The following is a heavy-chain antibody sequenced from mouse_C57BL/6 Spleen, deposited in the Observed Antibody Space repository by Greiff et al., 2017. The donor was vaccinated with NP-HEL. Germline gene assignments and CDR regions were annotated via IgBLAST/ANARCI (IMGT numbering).Heavy chain of an antibody. CDR1: GYSFTDYN. D-gene: IGHD1-1*01. V-gene: IGHV1-39*01. CDR2: INPNYGTT. CDR3: ARSGFITTVVAKGYFDY. Sequence: VQLQQSGPELVKPGASVKISCKASGYSFTDYNMNWVKQSNGKSLEWIGVINPNYGTTSYNQKFKGKATLTVDQSSSTAYMQLNSLTSEDSAVYYCARSGFITTVVAKGYFDYWGQGTTLTVSS. J-gene: IGHJ2*01.